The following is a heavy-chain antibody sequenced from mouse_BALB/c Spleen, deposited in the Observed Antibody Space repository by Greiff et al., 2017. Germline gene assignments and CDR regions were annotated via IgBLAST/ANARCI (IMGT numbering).Heavy chain of an antibody. CDR3: ARLGYYGLSAY. Sequence: EVKLMESGGGVVQPGGSLKLSCAASGFDFSRHWVNWVRQAPGKGLEWIGEINPDSSTINYKPSLKDKFIISRDNAKKTLYLQMSKVRSEDTALYYCARLGYYGLSAYWGQGTLVTVSA. CDR2: INPDSSTI. CDR1: GFDFSRHW. V-gene: IGHV4-1*02. J-gene: IGHJ3*01. D-gene: IGHD1-2*01.